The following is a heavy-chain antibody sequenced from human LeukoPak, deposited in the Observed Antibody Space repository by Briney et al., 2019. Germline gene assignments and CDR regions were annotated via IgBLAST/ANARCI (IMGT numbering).Heavy chain of an antibody. CDR1: GGSISSSSYY. V-gene: IGHV4-39*01. CDR3: ARPRKRTTTVTTRFNWFDP. J-gene: IGHJ5*02. Sequence: SETLSLTCTVSGGSISSSSYYWGWIRRPPGKGLEWIGSIYYSGSTYYNPSLKSRVTISVDTSKNQFSLKLSSVTAADTAVYYCARPRKRTTTVTTRFNWFDPWGQGTLVTVSS. D-gene: IGHD4-17*01. CDR2: IYYSGST.